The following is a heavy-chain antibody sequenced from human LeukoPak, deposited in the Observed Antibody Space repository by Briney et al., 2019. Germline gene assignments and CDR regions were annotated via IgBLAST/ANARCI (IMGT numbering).Heavy chain of an antibody. CDR1: GYTFTAYY. Sequence: SCKASGYTFTAYYMHWVRQAPGKGLEWVSSISSSSGYIYYADSVKGRFTISRDNAKNSLYLQMNSLRAEDTAVYYCARDRVVAATIFDYWGQGTLVTVSS. CDR3: ARDRVVAATIFDY. V-gene: IGHV3-21*01. D-gene: IGHD2-15*01. CDR2: ISSSSGYI. J-gene: IGHJ4*02.